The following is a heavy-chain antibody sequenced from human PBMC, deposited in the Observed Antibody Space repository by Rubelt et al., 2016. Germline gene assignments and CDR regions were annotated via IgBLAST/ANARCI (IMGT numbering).Heavy chain of an antibody. Sequence: QVQIQQWGAGLLKASETPSLTCVVYGGSFSPYYCNWIRQPPGKGLEWIGSIYYSGSTYYNPSLKSGVTFPVDTSKNQFSLKLSSVTAADTAVYYCASPRAEYQHNWIQLWLDAFDIWGQGTMVTVSS. CDR2: IYYSGST. CDR3: ASPRAEYQHNWIQLWLDAFDI. D-gene: IGHD5-18*01. CDR1: GGSFSPYY. J-gene: IGHJ3*02. V-gene: IGHV4-34*02.